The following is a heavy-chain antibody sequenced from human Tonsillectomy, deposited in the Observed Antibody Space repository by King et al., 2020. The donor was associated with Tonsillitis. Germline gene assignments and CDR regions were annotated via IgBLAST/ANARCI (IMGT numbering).Heavy chain of an antibody. CDR1: GYTFTGYY. CDR3: ARVEWLVISPSFDY. D-gene: IGHD6-19*01. Sequence: EQLVQSGAEVKKPGASVKVSCKASGYTFTGYYMHWVRQAPGQGLEWMGWINPDSGGTDYAQKFQGRVTMTRDTSISTAYMELGRLRSDDTAVYYCARVEWLVISPSFDYWGQGTLVTVSS. J-gene: IGHJ4*02. V-gene: IGHV1-2*02. CDR2: INPDSGGT.